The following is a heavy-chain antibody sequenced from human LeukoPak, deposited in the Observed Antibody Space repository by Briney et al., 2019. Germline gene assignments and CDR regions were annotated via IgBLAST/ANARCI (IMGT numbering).Heavy chain of an antibody. CDR2: ISYDGSNK. V-gene: IGHV3-30*03. J-gene: IGHJ3*02. CDR1: GFTFSSYG. CDR3: ASFSPIVGQALDI. Sequence: GRSLRLSCAASGFTFSSYGMHWVRQAPGKGLEWVAVISYDGSNKYYADSVKGRFTISRDNSKNTLYLQMNSLRAEDTAVYYCASFSPIVGQALDIWGQGTMVTVSS. D-gene: IGHD1-26*01.